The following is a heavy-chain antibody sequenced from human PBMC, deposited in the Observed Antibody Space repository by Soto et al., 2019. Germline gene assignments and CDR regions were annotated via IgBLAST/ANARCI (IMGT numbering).Heavy chain of an antibody. Sequence: TCTVSGGSISSYYWSRIRQAPGQGLEWMGGIIPLFGTANYAQKFQGRVTITADEAATTAYMELSSLRSEDTAVYYCARQFDYDTSGYYYAYWGQGTLVTVSS. CDR1: GGSISSYY. D-gene: IGHD3-22*01. V-gene: IGHV1-69*01. CDR3: ARQFDYDTSGYYYAY. J-gene: IGHJ4*02. CDR2: IIPLFGTA.